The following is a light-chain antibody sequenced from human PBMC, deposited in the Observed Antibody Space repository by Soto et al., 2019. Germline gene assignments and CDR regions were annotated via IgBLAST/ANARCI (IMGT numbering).Light chain of an antibody. Sequence: EIVLTQSPGTLSLSPGERATLSCRASQSVSYYLAWYQQKPGQAPRLLIYGASSRATGIPDRFSGSGSGTDFTLTISGLEPEDSAAYYCQRHGATFGQGTKVDIK. J-gene: IGKJ1*01. V-gene: IGKV3-20*01. CDR2: GAS. CDR1: QSVSYY. CDR3: QRHGAT.